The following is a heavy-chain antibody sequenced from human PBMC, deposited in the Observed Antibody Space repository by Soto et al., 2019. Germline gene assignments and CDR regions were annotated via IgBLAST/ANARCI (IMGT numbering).Heavy chain of an antibody. D-gene: IGHD6-13*01. CDR3: ARDRLIAAAGTGGDY. CDR1: GYTFTSYG. CDR2: ISAYNGNT. V-gene: IGHV1-18*01. Sequence: ASVKVSCKASGYTFTSYGISWVRQAPGQGLEWMGWISAYNGNTNYAQKLQGRVTMTTDTSTSTAYMELRSLRSDDTAVYYCARDRLIAAAGTGGDYWGQGTLVTVSS. J-gene: IGHJ4*02.